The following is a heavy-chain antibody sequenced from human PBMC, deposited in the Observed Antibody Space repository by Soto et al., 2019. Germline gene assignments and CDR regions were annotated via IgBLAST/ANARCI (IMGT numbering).Heavy chain of an antibody. Sequence: QVQLVESGGGVVQPGRSLRLSCAASGFTFSSYGMHWVRQAPGKGLEWVAVISYDGSNKYYADSVKGRFTISRDNSKNTLYLQMNSLRAEDTAVYYCARARTYYDFWSGIFDYWGQATLVTVSS. D-gene: IGHD3-3*01. V-gene: IGHV3-30*03. CDR3: ARARTYYDFWSGIFDY. J-gene: IGHJ4*02. CDR2: ISYDGSNK. CDR1: GFTFSSYG.